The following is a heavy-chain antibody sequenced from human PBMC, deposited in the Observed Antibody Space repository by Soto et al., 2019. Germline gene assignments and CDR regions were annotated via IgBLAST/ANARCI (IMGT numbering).Heavy chain of an antibody. CDR2: IKSKTDGGTT. CDR1: GFTFSNAW. Sequence: GGSLRLSCAASGFTFSNAWMSWVRQAPGKGLEWVGRIKSKTDGGTTDYAAPVKGRFTISRDDSKNTLYLQMNSLKTEDTAVYYCNTGYYDSHFDYWGQGTLVTVSS. D-gene: IGHD3-3*01. CDR3: NTGYYDSHFDY. V-gene: IGHV3-15*01. J-gene: IGHJ4*02.